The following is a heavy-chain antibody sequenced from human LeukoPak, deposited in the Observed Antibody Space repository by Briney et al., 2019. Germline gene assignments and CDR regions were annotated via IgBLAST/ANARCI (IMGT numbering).Heavy chain of an antibody. CDR1: GFTFNNYA. CDR2: ISGSGGNT. D-gene: IGHD4-11*01. Sequence: GGSLRLSCAASGFTFNNYAMNWVRQAPGKGLEWVSSISGSGGNTYYAVSVKGRFTISRDNSKNTLYLQMNSLRADDTAVYYCANPPTGTSFDYWGQGTLVTVSS. V-gene: IGHV3-23*01. CDR3: ANPPTGTSFDY. J-gene: IGHJ4*02.